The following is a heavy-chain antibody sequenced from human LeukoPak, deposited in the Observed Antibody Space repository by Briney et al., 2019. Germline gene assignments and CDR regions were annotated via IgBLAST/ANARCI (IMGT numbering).Heavy chain of an antibody. Sequence: PSETLSLTCTASGGSISSSSYYWGWIRQPPGKGLEWIGSIYYSGSTYYNPSLKSRVTISVDTSKNQFSLKLSSVTAADTAVYYCACTPSYSSRPYYVDYWGQGTLVTVSS. J-gene: IGHJ4*02. CDR1: GGSISSSSYY. V-gene: IGHV4-39*01. CDR3: ACTPSYSSRPYYVDY. D-gene: IGHD6-13*01. CDR2: IYYSGST.